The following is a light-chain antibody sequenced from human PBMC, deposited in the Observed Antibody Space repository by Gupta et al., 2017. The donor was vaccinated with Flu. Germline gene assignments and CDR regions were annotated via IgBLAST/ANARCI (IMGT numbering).Light chain of an antibody. CDR1: QSRLHSNRNNY. CDR2: LGP. J-gene: IGKJ1*01. Sequence: FMSRQSRLHSNRNNYVGWYRQRPGQSPQLLVYLGPNRASGVPDRFSGSGSGTQCIRSSSRVEADDVGVYYCMQGIDTPRTFGQGTKVEIK. CDR3: MQGIDTPRT. V-gene: IGKV2-28*01.